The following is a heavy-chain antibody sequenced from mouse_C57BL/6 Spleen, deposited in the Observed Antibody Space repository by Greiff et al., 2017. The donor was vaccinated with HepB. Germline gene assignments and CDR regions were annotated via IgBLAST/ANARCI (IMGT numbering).Heavy chain of an antibody. J-gene: IGHJ2*01. Sequence: QVQLKESGPELVKPGASVKISCKASGYAFSSSWMNWVKQRPGKGLEWIGRIYPGDGDTNYNGKFKGKATLTADKSSSTAYMQLSSLTSEDSAVYFCARYYGSSYGFDYWGQGTTLTVSS. V-gene: IGHV1-82*01. CDR3: ARYYGSSYGFDY. CDR1: GYAFSSSW. CDR2: IYPGDGDT. D-gene: IGHD1-1*01.